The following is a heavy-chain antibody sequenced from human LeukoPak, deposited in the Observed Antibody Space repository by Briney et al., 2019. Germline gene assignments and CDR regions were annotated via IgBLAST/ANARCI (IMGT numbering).Heavy chain of an antibody. CDR1: GGSISSSSDY. CDR3: ARGGAGYCSGGSCFKSYYYYYMDV. CDR2: IYYSANT. V-gene: IGHV4-61*01. D-gene: IGHD2-15*01. Sequence: SETLSLTCTVSGGSISSSSDYWRWIRQPPGKGLEWIGYIYYSANTNYNPSLKSRVTISVDTSKIQFSLKLSSVTAADTAVYYCARGGAGYCSGGSCFKSYYYYYMDVWGKGTTVTVSS. J-gene: IGHJ6*03.